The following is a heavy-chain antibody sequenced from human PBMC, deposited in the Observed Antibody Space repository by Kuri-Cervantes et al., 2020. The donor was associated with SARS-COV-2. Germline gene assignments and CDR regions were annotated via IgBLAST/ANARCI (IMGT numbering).Heavy chain of an antibody. J-gene: IGHJ4*02. CDR1: GYSFTSYW. CDR2: IYPGDSDT. V-gene: IGHV5-51*01. CDR3: ARSSTPSVVIATSPLDY. D-gene: IGHD2-21*01. Sequence: KVSCKGSGYSFTSYWIGWVRQMPGKGLEWMGIIYPGDSDTRYSPSFQGQVTISADKSISTAYLQWSSLKASDTAMYYCARSSTPSVVIATSPLDYWGQGTLVTVSS.